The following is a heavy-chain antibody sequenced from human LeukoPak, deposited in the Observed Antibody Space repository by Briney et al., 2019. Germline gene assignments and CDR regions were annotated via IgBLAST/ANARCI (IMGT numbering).Heavy chain of an antibody. CDR3: ARASGSSAVPFDY. CDR1: GYTFTSNY. D-gene: IGHD3-10*01. V-gene: IGHV1-46*01. J-gene: IGHJ4*02. CDR2: IAPSSGTT. Sequence: VASVKVSCKASGYTFTSNYMHWVRQAPGQGLEWMGVIAPSSGTTSYAQKFQGRVTMTRDTSTSTLYMELSSLTSEDTAVYYCARASGSSAVPFDYWGQGTVVTVSS.